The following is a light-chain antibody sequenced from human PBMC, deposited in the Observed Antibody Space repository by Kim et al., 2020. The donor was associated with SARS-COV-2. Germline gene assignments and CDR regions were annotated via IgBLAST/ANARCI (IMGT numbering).Light chain of an antibody. Sequence: SSELTQDPAVSVALGQTVRITCQGDSLRSYYASWYQQKPGLAPVLVIYGKNNRPSGIPDRFSGSSSGNTASLTITGAQAEDEADYYCNSRDSSGNPWVFG. CDR1: SLRSYY. CDR2: GKN. J-gene: IGLJ3*02. CDR3: NSRDSSGNPWV. V-gene: IGLV3-19*01.